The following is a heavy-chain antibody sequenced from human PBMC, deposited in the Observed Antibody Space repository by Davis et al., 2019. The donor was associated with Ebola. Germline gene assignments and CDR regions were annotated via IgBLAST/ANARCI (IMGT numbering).Heavy chain of an antibody. Sequence: GESLKISCKGSGYSFTSYWIGWVRQMPGKGLEWMGRIDPSDSYTTCSPSFQGHVTISADKSISTAYLQWSSLKASDTAMYYCARRIRSSSWFFDYWGQGTLVTVSS. CDR1: GYSFTSYW. V-gene: IGHV5-10-1*01. J-gene: IGHJ4*02. D-gene: IGHD6-13*01. CDR2: IDPSDSYT. CDR3: ARRIRSSSWFFDY.